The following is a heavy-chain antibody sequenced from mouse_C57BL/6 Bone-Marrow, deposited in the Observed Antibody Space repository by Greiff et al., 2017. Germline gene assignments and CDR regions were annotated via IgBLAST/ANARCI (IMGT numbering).Heavy chain of an antibody. J-gene: IGHJ2*01. CDR3: ARSGYYALYYFDY. V-gene: IGHV1-55*01. CDR1: GYTFTSSW. D-gene: IGHD3-1*01. CDR2: IYPGSGRT. Sequence: QVQLQQPGAELVKPGASVKMSCKASGYTFTSSWITWVKQRPGQGLEWIGDIYPGSGRTNYNETFQSKATLTVDTSSSTAYMQLSSLTSEDYAVYYCARSGYYALYYFDYGGQGTTLTVSS.